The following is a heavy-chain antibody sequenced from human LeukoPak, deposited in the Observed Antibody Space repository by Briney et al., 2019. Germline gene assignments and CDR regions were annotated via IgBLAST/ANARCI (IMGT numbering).Heavy chain of an antibody. V-gene: IGHV4-39*07. J-gene: IGHJ4*02. D-gene: IGHD2-21*02. Sequence: SETLSLTCTVSGGSISSSSYYWGWIRQPPGKGLEWIGSIYYSGSTYYNPSLKRRVTISVDSSKNQFSLKLSSVTAADTAMYYCARLQRDGRYYFDYWGQGTLVSVSS. CDR2: IYYSGST. CDR3: ARLQRDGRYYFDY. CDR1: GGSISSSSYY.